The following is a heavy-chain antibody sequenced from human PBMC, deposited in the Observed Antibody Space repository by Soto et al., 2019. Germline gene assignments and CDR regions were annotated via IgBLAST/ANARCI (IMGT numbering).Heavy chain of an antibody. V-gene: IGHV1-18*01. CDR2: ISGYNGNT. J-gene: IGHJ5*02. CDR3: PRDEVPAATCLEP. CDR1: GYIFANYG. Sequence: QVQLVQSGAEVKKPGASVKVARKDSGYIFANYGITWVRQAPGQGLEWMGWISGYNGNTKYAQNLHGRVIMTSDTSTTTASMPLRNLSSDDTAVYYCPRDEVPAATCLEPWCPGTLVTVSS. D-gene: IGHD2-2*01.